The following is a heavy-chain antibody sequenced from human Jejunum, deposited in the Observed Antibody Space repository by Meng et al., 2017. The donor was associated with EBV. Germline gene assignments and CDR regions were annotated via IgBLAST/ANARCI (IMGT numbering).Heavy chain of an antibody. CDR3: ARGQLESYRDDY. CDR2: ISSSGNFI. Sequence: EVQLVESGGGLVKPGGSLRLSCAASGFTFRSYNMNWVRQAPGKGLDWVSSISSSGNFIYYANSVKGRFTISRDNAKNSLYLQMNSLRAEDTAVYYCARGQLESYRDDYWGLGTLVTVYS. V-gene: IGHV3-21*01. D-gene: IGHD3-3*01. CDR1: GFTFRSYN. J-gene: IGHJ4*02.